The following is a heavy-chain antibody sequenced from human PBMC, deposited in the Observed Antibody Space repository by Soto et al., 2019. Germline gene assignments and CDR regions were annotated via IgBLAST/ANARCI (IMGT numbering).Heavy chain of an antibody. CDR3: ANTRKAYSSGWLDY. Sequence: QVQLQQWGAGLLKPSETLSLTCAVYGGSFSGYYWSWIRQPPGKGLEWIGEINHSGSTNYNPSLKSRVTISVDTSKNQFSLKLSSVTAADTPVYYCANTRKAYSSGWLDYWGQGTLVTVSS. CDR2: INHSGST. V-gene: IGHV4-34*01. D-gene: IGHD6-19*01. J-gene: IGHJ4*02. CDR1: GGSFSGYY.